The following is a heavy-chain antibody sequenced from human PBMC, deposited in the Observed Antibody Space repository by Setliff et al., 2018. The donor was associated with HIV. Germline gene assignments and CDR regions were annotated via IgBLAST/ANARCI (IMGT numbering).Heavy chain of an antibody. J-gene: IGHJ3*02. Sequence: SETLSLTCAVSGYSISDGYYWGWIRQPPGKGPEWIGSINRNGNTNYNPSLKSRVTISVDTSKNQFSLKLSSVTAADTGLYFCARAPNRIGNMVRGVSRAYDIWGQGTMVTVS. CDR3: ARAPNRIGNMVRGVSRAYDI. CDR2: INRNGNT. CDR1: GYSISDGYY. V-gene: IGHV4-38-2*01. D-gene: IGHD3-10*01.